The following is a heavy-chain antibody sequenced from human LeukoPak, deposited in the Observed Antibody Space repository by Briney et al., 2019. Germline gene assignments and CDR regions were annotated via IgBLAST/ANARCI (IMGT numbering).Heavy chain of an antibody. CDR2: IRYDGSNK. V-gene: IGHV3-30*02. D-gene: IGHD4-17*01. Sequence: PGGSLRLSCAASGFIFSSYDMHWVRQAPGKGLEWVAFIRYDGSNKNYAESVKGRFTISRDNSKNTLYLQMNSLRVEDTAVYYCAKDRTYADWGQGTLVTVPS. J-gene: IGHJ4*02. CDR3: AKDRTYAD. CDR1: GFIFSSYD.